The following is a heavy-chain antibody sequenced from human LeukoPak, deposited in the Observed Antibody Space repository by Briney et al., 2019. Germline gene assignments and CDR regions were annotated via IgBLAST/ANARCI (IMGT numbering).Heavy chain of an antibody. J-gene: IGHJ4*02. CDR2: ISYDGSNK. V-gene: IGHV3-30*03. Sequence: AGSLRLSCAASGFTFSTYGMHWVRQAPGKGLEWVAVISYDGSNKYYADSVKGRFTISRDNAKNSLYLQMNSLRAEDTAVYYCARGRGYSPDYWGQGTLVTVSS. CDR3: ARGRGYSPDY. D-gene: IGHD5-18*01. CDR1: GFTFSTYG.